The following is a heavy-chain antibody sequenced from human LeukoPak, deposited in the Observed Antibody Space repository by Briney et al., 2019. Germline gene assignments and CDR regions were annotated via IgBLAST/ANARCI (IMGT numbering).Heavy chain of an antibody. Sequence: SETLSLSCTVSGGSISSYYWSWIRQPPGKGLEWIGYIYYSGSTNYNPSLKSRVTISVDTSKNQFSLKLSSVTAADTAVYYCARCVSSSSYQKYYFDYWGQGTLVTVSS. J-gene: IGHJ4*02. CDR1: GGSISSYY. CDR3: ARCVSSSSYQKYYFDY. D-gene: IGHD6-13*01. V-gene: IGHV4-59*01. CDR2: IYYSGST.